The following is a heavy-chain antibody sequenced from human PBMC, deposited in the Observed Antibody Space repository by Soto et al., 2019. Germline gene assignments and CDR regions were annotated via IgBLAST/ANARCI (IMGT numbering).Heavy chain of an antibody. CDR3: ARGFPSMASYGEYYFDK. J-gene: IGHJ4*02. V-gene: IGHV3-30*03. D-gene: IGHD3-10*01. CDR1: GFTFSSYG. CDR2: ISYDGSNK. Sequence: PGGSLRLSCAASGFTFSSYGMHWVRQAPGKGLEWVAVISYDGSNKYYADSVKGRFTISRDNSKSTLYLQMNSLRAEDTAVDYCARGFPSMASYGEYYFDKWGQGTLVTVSS.